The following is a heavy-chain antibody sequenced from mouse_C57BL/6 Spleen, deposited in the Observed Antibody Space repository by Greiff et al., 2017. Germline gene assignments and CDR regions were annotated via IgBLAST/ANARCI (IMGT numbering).Heavy chain of an antibody. Sequence: VQLPQPGAELVMPGASVKLSCKASGYTFTSYWMHWVKQRPGQGLEWIGEIDPSDSYTNYNQKFKGKSTLTVDKSSSTAYMQLSSLTSEDSAVYYCARQLGREFAYWGQGTLVTVSA. CDR2: IDPSDSYT. J-gene: IGHJ3*01. CDR1: GYTFTSYW. CDR3: ARQLGREFAY. V-gene: IGHV1-69*01. D-gene: IGHD4-1*02.